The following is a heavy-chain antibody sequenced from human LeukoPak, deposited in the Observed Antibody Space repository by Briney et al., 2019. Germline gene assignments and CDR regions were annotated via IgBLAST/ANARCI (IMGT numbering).Heavy chain of an antibody. CDR3: ARRDYMDV. Sequence: PSETLSLTCAVSGYSISSGYYWGWIRQPPGKGLEWIGSIYHSGSTYYNPSLKSRVTISVDTSKNQFSLKLSSVTAADTAVYYCARRDYMDVWGKGTMVTVSS. V-gene: IGHV4-38-2*01. CDR2: IYHSGST. J-gene: IGHJ6*03. CDR1: GYSISSGYY.